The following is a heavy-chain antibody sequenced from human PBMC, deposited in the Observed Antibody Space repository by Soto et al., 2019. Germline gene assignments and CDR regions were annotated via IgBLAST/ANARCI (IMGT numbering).Heavy chain of an antibody. D-gene: IGHD3-22*01. CDR3: SRGGAAMIVVVITRDDAFDI. CDR2: IKSKTDGGTT. V-gene: IGHV3-15*07. J-gene: IGHJ3*02. CDR1: GFTFSNAW. Sequence: EVQLVESGGGLVKPGGSLRLSCAASGFTFSNAWMNWVRQAPGKGLEWVGRIKSKTDGGTTDYAAPVKGRFTISRDDSKNTPYLQMNSLKTEDTAVYYCSRGGAAMIVVVITRDDAFDIWGQGTMVTVSS.